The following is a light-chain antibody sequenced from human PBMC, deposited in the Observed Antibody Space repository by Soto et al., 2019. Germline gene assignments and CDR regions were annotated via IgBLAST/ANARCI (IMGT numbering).Light chain of an antibody. V-gene: IGLV6-57*01. CDR2: EDN. Sequence: NFMLTQPHSVSESPGKTVTISCTRSSGSIASNYVQWYQQRPGSSPTTVIYEDNQRPSGVPDRFSGSIDSSSNSASLTISGLKTEDEADYYCQSYDSSVFSWVFGGGTKLTVL. CDR3: QSYDSSVFSWV. CDR1: SGSIASNY. J-gene: IGLJ3*02.